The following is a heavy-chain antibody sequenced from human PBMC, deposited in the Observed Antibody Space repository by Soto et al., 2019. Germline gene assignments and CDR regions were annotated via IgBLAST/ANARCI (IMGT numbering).Heavy chain of an antibody. D-gene: IGHD6-6*01. CDR3: ARGGYQLGLGFDY. CDR2: VDGELSRT. J-gene: IGHJ4*02. Sequence: GGSLRLSCAASGFTFSSYWMHWVRQAPGKGLVWISGVDGELSRTNYADSVKGRFTISRDNAKNTLYLQMNSLRAEDTAVYYCARGGYQLGLGFDYWGQGTQVTVSS. V-gene: IGHV3-74*01. CDR1: GFTFSSYW.